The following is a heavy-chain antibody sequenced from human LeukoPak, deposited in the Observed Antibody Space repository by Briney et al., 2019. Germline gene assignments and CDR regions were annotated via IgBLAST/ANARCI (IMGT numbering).Heavy chain of an antibody. V-gene: IGHV1-24*01. J-gene: IGHJ4*02. CDR2: FDPEDGET. D-gene: IGHD6-19*01. Sequence: ASVKVSCKVSGYTLTELSMHWVRQAPGKGLEWMGGFDPEDGETIYAQKFQGRVTMTEDTSTDTAYMELSSLRSEDTAVYYCATAGRGVAGTFPDCWGQGTLVTVSS. CDR1: GYTLTELS. CDR3: ATAGRGVAGTFPDC.